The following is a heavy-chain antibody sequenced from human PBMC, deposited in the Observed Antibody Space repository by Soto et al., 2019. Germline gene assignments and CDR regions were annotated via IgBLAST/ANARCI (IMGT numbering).Heavy chain of an antibody. J-gene: IGHJ3*02. Sequence: QGQLVESGGGVVQPGTSLRLSCTASEFSFGSYGMHWVRQAPGKGLDWVAVIPNDGSYQHYADAVKGRFTISRDNSKSTLFLQMNSLRAEDTAVYYCARDDAFGDENGFDIWGQGTMVTVSS. D-gene: IGHD2-21*02. V-gene: IGHV3-33*05. CDR2: IPNDGSYQ. CDR1: EFSFGSYG. CDR3: ARDDAFGDENGFDI.